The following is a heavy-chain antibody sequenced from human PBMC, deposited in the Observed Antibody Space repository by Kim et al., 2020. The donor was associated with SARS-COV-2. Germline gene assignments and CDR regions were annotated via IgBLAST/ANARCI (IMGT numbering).Heavy chain of an antibody. CDR3: ARGSGWAFDY. CDR2: ISIGHDDT. CDR1: GYTFINYV. D-gene: IGHD6-19*01. J-gene: IGHJ4*02. Sequence: ASVKVSCKASGYTFINYVMHWVRQAPGQRLEWMGLISIGHDDTKYSQKFRGRVTITRDTTASTAYMELSSLRSEVTAVYYCARGSGWAFDYWGQGTLVTVAS. V-gene: IGHV1-3*04.